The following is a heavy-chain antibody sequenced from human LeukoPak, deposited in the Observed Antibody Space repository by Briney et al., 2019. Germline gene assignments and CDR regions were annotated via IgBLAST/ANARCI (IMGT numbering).Heavy chain of an antibody. V-gene: IGHV1-8*01. CDR2: MNPNSGNT. Sequence: ASVKVSCKASGYTFTSYDINWVRQATGQGLEWMGWMNPNSGNTGYAQKFQGGVTMTRSTSISTAYMELSSLRSDDTAVYYCARERSSRGLIVVVGIDYWGQGTLVTVSS. J-gene: IGHJ4*02. D-gene: IGHD3-22*01. CDR1: GYTFTSYD. CDR3: ARERSSRGLIVVVGIDY.